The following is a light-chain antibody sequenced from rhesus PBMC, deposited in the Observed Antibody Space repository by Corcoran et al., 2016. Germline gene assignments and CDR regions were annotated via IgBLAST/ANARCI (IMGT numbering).Light chain of an antibody. J-gene: IGLJ1*01. V-gene: IGLV2-32*01. CDR1: SSDIGGYNY. Sequence: QAALTQPRSVSGSPGQSVTISCTGTSSDIGGYNYVSWYQQHPGTAPKLMIYGVSRRPSGVSDRFSGSKSGNTASLTISGLQAEVEAEYYCCSYAVNYTYFFGVGTRLTVL. CDR3: CSYAVNYTYF. CDR2: GVS.